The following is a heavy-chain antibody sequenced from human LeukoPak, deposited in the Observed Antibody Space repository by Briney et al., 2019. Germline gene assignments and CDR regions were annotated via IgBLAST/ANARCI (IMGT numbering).Heavy chain of an antibody. CDR1: GHNLATHY. CDR2: IDPSDSYT. CDR3: ARGFGSGWFLYYFDF. J-gene: IGHJ4*02. Sequence: GESLKISCKDSGHNLATHYINWVRQMPGKGLEWMGRIDPSDSYTNFSPSFQGHVTISADKSITTAYLQLSSLKASDTAMYYCARGFGSGWFLYYFDFWGQGTLVTVSS. V-gene: IGHV5-10-1*01. D-gene: IGHD6-19*01.